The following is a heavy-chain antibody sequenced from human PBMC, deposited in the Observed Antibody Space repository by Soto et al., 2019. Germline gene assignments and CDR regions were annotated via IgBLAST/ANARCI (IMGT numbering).Heavy chain of an antibody. J-gene: IGHJ5*02. Sequence: GGSLRLSCAASGFTFRNYAMTWARQAPGRGLEWVSSLLRSGSSAYYADSVRGRFTISSDTSANSLYLQMDNLRAEDTAIYYCAKDAISGDGIWLMDSWGQGTVVTVSS. D-gene: IGHD4-17*01. CDR3: AKDAISGDGIWLMDS. V-gene: IGHV3-23*01. CDR2: LLRSGSSA. CDR1: GFTFRNYA.